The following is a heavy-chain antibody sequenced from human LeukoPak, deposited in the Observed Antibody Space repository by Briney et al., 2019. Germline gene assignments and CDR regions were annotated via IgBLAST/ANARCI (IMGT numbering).Heavy chain of an antibody. CDR3: ATHYYRSGYFSFAY. CDR2: INPINGAT. Sequence: ASVKVSCKASGYTFTDYYMHWVRQAPGQGLEWMGWINPINGATSYAQKFQGRVSVTRDTSISTAYVELSELRSDDPAVYYCATHYYRSGYFSFAYWGQGTLVTVSS. J-gene: IGHJ4*02. CDR1: GYTFTDYY. D-gene: IGHD3-22*01. V-gene: IGHV1-2*02.